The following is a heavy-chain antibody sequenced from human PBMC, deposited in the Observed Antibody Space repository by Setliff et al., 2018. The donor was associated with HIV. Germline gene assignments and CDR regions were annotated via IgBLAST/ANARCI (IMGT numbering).Heavy chain of an antibody. V-gene: IGHV1-69*10. CDR3: AGSAHSYSYMGYYYHTMDV. D-gene: IGHD4-4*01. CDR2: MLPILGMG. Sequence: GASVKVSCKTSGGTFSTYVITWVRQAPGQGLEWMGGMLPILGMGDFAQKFRGRVTITADASTRTAYMELSSLTSDDTAVYYCAGSAHSYSYMGYYYHTMDVWGQGTTVTVSS. J-gene: IGHJ6*02. CDR1: GGTFSTYV.